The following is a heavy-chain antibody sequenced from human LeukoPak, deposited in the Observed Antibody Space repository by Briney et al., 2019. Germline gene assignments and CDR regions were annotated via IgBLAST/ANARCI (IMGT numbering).Heavy chain of an antibody. CDR2: ISSNGGST. J-gene: IGHJ5*02. CDR1: GFTFSSYA. CDR3: ARGIAYCGGDCYSRWFDP. Sequence: GGSLRLSCAASGFTFSSYAMHWVRQAPGKGLEYVSAISSNGGSTYYANSVKGRFTISRDNSKNTLYLQMGSLRAEDMAVCYCARGIAYCGGDCYSRWFDPWGQGTLVTVSS. V-gene: IGHV3-64*01. D-gene: IGHD2-21*02.